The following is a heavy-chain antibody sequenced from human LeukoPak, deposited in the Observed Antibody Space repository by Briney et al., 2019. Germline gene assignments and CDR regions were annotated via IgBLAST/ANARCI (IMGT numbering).Heavy chain of an antibody. Sequence: PGGSLRLSCAASGFIFSNYAMHWVRQSPEKGLEYVSGISNNGGSTYHANSVKGRFTISRDNSKNTLYLQMDSLRPEDMGVYYCARDHSSTRTYYFDYWGQGTLVTVSS. V-gene: IGHV3-64*01. CDR1: GFIFSNYA. CDR3: ARDHSSTRTYYFDY. CDR2: ISNNGGST. J-gene: IGHJ4*02. D-gene: IGHD2-2*01.